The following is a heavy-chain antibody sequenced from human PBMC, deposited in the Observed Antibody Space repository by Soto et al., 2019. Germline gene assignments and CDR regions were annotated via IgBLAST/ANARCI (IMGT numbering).Heavy chain of an antibody. D-gene: IGHD3-10*01. CDR3: ARREDSARFTDV. V-gene: IGHV3-23*01. CDR1: GFLLSNYA. Sequence: GGSLRLSCTASGFLLSNYAMNWVRQSPGKGLEWVSTLSKDGANEHYADSVKGRFTISRDGSKNSLFLQMNSLRDEDTAVYYCARREDSARFTDVWGQGTAVTVSS. CDR2: LSKDGANE. J-gene: IGHJ6*02.